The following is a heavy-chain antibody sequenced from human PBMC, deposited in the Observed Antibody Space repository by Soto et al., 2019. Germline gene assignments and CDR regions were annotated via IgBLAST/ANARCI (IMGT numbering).Heavy chain of an antibody. J-gene: IGHJ3*02. CDR3: AVTTRAFCIPDI. CDR1: SDSIRSDDW. D-gene: IGHD3-3*01. Sequence: QVQRQESGPGLVEPTGNLSLTCAVPSDSIRSDDWWTWVRQTPGKGLEWIGEIYHTGRSGSTNYIPSLKSLASISIDTSTNQFFLRLSSVTAADTAVYYCAVTTRAFCIPDIWGQGTTVIVSS. V-gene: IGHV4-4*02. CDR2: IYHTGRSGST.